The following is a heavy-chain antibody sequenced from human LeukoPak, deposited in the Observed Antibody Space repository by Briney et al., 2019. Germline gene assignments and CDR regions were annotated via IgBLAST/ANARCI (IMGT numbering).Heavy chain of an antibody. J-gene: IGHJ4*02. V-gene: IGHV4-34*01. CDR3: ARGHLWYCSGGSCYPFDY. D-gene: IGHD2-15*01. Sequence: PSETLSLTCAVYGGSFSGYYWSWIRQPPGKGLEWIGEINHSGSTNYNPPLKSRVTISVDTSKNQFSLKLSSVTAADTAVYYCARGHLWYCSGGSCYPFDYWGQGTLVTVSS. CDR2: INHSGST. CDR1: GGSFSGYY.